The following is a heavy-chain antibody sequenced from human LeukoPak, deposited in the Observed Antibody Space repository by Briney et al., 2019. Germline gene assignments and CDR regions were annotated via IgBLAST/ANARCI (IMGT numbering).Heavy chain of an antibody. CDR1: GFTFSSYA. J-gene: IGHJ4*02. V-gene: IGHV3-48*02. Sequence: PGGSLRLSCAASGFTFSSYAMSWVRQAPGKGLEWVSYISGGSATIYYADSVKGRFTISRDNAKNSLYLQMNGLRDEDTAVYYCASEGPGYSGYDSGYWGQGTLVTVSS. CDR3: ASEGPGYSGYDSGY. CDR2: ISGGSATI. D-gene: IGHD5-12*01.